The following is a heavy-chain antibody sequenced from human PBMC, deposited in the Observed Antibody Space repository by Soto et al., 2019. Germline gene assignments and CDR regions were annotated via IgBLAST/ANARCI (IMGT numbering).Heavy chain of an antibody. CDR3: ARDTGGAVAGHPSPLGY. D-gene: IGHD6-19*01. Sequence: QVQLVESGGGVVQPGRSLRLSCAASGFTFSSYGMHWVRQAPGKGLEWVAVIWYDGSNKYYADSVKGRFTISRDNSKNTLYLQMNSLRAEDTAVYYCARDTGGAVAGHPSPLGYWGQGTLVTVSS. CDR2: IWYDGSNK. CDR1: GFTFSSYG. V-gene: IGHV3-33*01. J-gene: IGHJ4*02.